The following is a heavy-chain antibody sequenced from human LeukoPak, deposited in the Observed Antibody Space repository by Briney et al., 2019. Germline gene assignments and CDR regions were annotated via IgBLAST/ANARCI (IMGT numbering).Heavy chain of an antibody. CDR1: GFTFSSYA. V-gene: IGHV3-30*18. Sequence: GGSLRLSCAARGFTFSSYAMRWVRQPASKGLGWVAVISDDGSNKYYADSVKGRFTISRDNSKNTLYLQMNSLRAEDTALYYCAKGERGIAVAGLDYWGQGTLVTVSS. CDR3: AKGERGIAVAGLDY. D-gene: IGHD6-19*01. CDR2: ISDDGSNK. J-gene: IGHJ4*02.